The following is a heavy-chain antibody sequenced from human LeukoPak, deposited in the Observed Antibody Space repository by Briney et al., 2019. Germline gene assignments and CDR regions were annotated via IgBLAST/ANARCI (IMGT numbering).Heavy chain of an antibody. J-gene: IGHJ4*02. D-gene: IGHD4-17*01. CDR2: IYSGGST. V-gene: IGHV3-53*01. CDR3: ARSDYEGAFDY. Sequence: GGSLRLSCAASGFTVSSNYMSWVRQAPGKGLEWVSVIYSGGSTYYADSVKGRFTISRDNSKNTLYLQMNSLRAEDTAVYHCARSDYEGAFDYWGQGTLVTVSS. CDR1: GFTVSSNY.